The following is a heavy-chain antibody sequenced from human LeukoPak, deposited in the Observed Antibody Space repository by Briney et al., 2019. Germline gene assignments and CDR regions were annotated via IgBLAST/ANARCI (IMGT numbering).Heavy chain of an antibody. V-gene: IGHV4-30-2*01. CDR3: ARGAATVTRWGYFDY. J-gene: IGHJ4*02. D-gene: IGHD4-17*01. CDR1: GGSISSGGYY. Sequence: SQTLSLTCTVSGGSISSGGYYWSWIRQPPGKGLEWIGYIYHSGSTYYNPSLKSRVTISVDRSKNQFSLKLSSVTAADTAVYYCARGAATVTRWGYFDYWGQGTLVTVSS. CDR2: IYHSGST.